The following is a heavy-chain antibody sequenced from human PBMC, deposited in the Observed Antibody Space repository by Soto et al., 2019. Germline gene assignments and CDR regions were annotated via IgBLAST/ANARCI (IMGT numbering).Heavy chain of an antibody. CDR1: GGSFDGYY. V-gene: IGHV4-34*01. D-gene: IGHD6-13*01. CDR3: ARGRGTAACSGNYYYYWIEG. J-gene: IGHJ6*03. CDR2: INQSVTT. Sequence: SETLSLTWSLCGGSFDGYYWSCIRQPPWKRLEWIWEINQSVTTNYNPSLKSRVTISVDTSKTQLCLKLSCVHRDATAVYYCARGRGTAACSGNYYYYWIEGCRKGPTLSV.